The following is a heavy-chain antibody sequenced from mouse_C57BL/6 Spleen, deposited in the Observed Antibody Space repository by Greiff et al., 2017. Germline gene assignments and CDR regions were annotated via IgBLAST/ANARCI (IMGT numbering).Heavy chain of an antibody. CDR2: IDPETGGT. CDR3: TRHGSSWYYAMDY. D-gene: IGHD1-1*01. CDR1: GYTFTDYE. V-gene: IGHV1-15*01. J-gene: IGHJ4*01. Sequence: QVTLKESGAELVRPGASVTLSCKASGYTFTDYEMHWVKQTPVHGLEWIGAIDPETGGTAYNQKFKGKAILTADKSSSTAYMELRSLTSEDSAVYYCTRHGSSWYYAMDYWGQGTSVTVSS.